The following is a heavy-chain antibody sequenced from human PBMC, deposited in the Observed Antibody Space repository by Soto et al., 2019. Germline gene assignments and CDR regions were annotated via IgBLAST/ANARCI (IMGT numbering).Heavy chain of an antibody. J-gene: IGHJ4*02. D-gene: IGHD1-26*01. CDR2: ISSYNGNT. CDR3: ARDKGIVGSKGGFGY. CDR1: GYTFTSYG. Sequence: QVQLVQSGAEVKKPGASVKVSCKASGYTFTSYGISWVRQAPGQGLEWMGWISSYNGNTNYAQKLQGRVTMTTDTSTRTAYMELRSLRSDDTAVYYCARDKGIVGSKGGFGYWGQGTLVTVSS. V-gene: IGHV1-18*04.